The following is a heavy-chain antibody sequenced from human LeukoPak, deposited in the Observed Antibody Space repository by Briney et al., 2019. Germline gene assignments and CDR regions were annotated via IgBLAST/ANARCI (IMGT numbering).Heavy chain of an antibody. CDR1: GDSVSSNNAF. J-gene: IGHJ5*02. D-gene: IGHD1-26*01. V-gene: IGHV6-1*01. Sequence: SQTLSLTFAISGDSVSSNNAFWNWIRQSPSRGLEWLGSTYYRSKWYNDYAVSGKSRISVNSDTSKNQFSLQLDSVTPEDTAVYYCARRGRVGVRGFETWGQGILVTVSS. CDR3: ARRGRVGVRGFET. CDR2: TYYRSKWYN.